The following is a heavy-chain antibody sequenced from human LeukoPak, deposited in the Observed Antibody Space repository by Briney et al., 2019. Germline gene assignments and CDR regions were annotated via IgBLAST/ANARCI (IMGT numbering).Heavy chain of an antibody. J-gene: IGHJ5*02. Sequence: ASVKVSCKASGYTFTGYYMHWVRQAPGQGLELMGWINPNSGGTNCAQKFQGRVTMTRDTSISTAYMELSRLRSDDTAVYYCARALVGATDWFDPWGQGTLVTVSS. V-gene: IGHV1-2*02. CDR3: ARALVGATDWFDP. CDR1: GYTFTGYY. D-gene: IGHD1-26*01. CDR2: INPNSGGT.